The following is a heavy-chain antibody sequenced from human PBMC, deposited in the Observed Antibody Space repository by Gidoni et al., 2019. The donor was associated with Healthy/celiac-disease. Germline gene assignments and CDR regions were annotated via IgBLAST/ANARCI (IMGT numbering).Heavy chain of an antibody. CDR2: ISSSGSTI. D-gene: IGHD6-19*01. CDR1: AFTSRSYD. V-gene: IGHV3-48*03. CDR3: ARWREPVSYSSGWYEIDYYGMDV. Sequence: EVQLVESGGGLVQPGGSLRLSFAACAFTSRSYDRNWVRQAPGKGLEWVSYISSSGSTIYYADSVKGRFTISRDNAKNSLYLQMNSLRAEDTAVYYCARWREPVSYSSGWYEIDYYGMDVWGQGTTVTVSS. J-gene: IGHJ6*02.